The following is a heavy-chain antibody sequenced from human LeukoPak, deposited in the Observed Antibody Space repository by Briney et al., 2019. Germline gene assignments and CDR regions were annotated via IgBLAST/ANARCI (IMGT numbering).Heavy chain of an antibody. Sequence: GGSLRLSCAASGFTFDDYGMSWVRQAPGKGLEWVSGINWNGGSTGYADSVKGRFTISRDNAKNSLYLQMNSLRAEDTAVYYCARDLDYYDSSGYLDYWGQGTLVTVSS. V-gene: IGHV3-20*04. CDR3: ARDLDYYDSSGYLDY. CDR1: GFTFDDYG. D-gene: IGHD3-22*01. J-gene: IGHJ4*02. CDR2: INWNGGST.